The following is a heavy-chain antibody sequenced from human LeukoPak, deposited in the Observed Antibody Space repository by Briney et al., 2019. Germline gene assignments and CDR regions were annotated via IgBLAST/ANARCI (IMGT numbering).Heavy chain of an antibody. Sequence: GSSVNVSCKASGGTFSSYAISWVRQAPGPGLEWMGGIIPIFGTAHYAQKFQGRVTITADESTSTAYMELSSLRSEDTAVYYCARDGGYCSSTSCYLDAFDIWGQGTMVTVSS. CDR3: ARDGGYCSSTSCYLDAFDI. D-gene: IGHD2-2*01. V-gene: IGHV1-69*13. CDR1: GGTFSSYA. J-gene: IGHJ3*02. CDR2: IIPIFGTA.